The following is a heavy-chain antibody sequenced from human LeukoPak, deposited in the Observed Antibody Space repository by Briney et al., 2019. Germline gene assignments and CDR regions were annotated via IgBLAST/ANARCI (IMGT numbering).Heavy chain of an antibody. CDR1: GFTFSSYS. Sequence: GSLSLSCAASGFTFSSYSMNWVRPAPGKGLEWVSSISSSSSYIYYADSVKGRFTISRDNAKNSLYLQMNSLRAEDTAVYYCARVLEAYYYDSSGYSVLAPISWGQGTLVTVSS. CDR2: ISSSSSYI. D-gene: IGHD3-22*01. J-gene: IGHJ4*02. V-gene: IGHV3-21*01. CDR3: ARVLEAYYYDSSGYSVLAPIS.